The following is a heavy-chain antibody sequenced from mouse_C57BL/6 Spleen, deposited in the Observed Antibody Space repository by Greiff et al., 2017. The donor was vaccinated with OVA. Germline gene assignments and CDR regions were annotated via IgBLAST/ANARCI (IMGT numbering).Heavy chain of an antibody. Sequence: VQLQQSGDELVKPGASVKISCKASGYAFSSYWMNWVKQRPGKGLEWIGQIYPGDGDTNYNGKFKGKATLTADKSSSTAYMQLSSLTSEDSAVYFCARSGVTTSYFDYWGQGTTLTVSS. D-gene: IGHD2-2*01. CDR1: GYAFSSYW. CDR3: ARSGVTTSYFDY. CDR2: IYPGDGDT. V-gene: IGHV1-80*01. J-gene: IGHJ2*01.